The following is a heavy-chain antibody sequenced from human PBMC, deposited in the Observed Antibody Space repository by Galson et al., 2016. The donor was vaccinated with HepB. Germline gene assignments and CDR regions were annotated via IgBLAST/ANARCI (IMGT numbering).Heavy chain of an antibody. CDR2: IFHSGRV. V-gene: IGHV4-4*02. J-gene: IGHJ4*02. CDR3: VRDRRLQGLDY. Sequence: LSLTCAVSGVSISSRDWWSWVRQPPGQGLEWIGQIFHSGRVNYTPSLASRVTISIDTSNNHFSLRLTSVTAADTAIYYCVRDRRLQGLDYWGQGILVTVSS. D-gene: IGHD5-24*01. CDR1: GVSISSRDW.